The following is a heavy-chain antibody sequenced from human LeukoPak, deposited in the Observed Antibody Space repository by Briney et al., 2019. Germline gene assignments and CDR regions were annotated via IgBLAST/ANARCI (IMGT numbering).Heavy chain of an antibody. J-gene: IGHJ3*02. CDR3: AKGEQLVQAFDI. D-gene: IGHD6-6*01. CDR1: GFTFSSYW. CDR2: ISGSGGST. V-gene: IGHV3-23*01. Sequence: GGSLRLSCAASGFTFSSYWMSWVRQAPGKGLEWVSAISGSGGSTYYADSVKGRFTISRDNSKNTLYLQMNSLRAEDTAVYYCAKGEQLVQAFDIWGQGTMVTVSS.